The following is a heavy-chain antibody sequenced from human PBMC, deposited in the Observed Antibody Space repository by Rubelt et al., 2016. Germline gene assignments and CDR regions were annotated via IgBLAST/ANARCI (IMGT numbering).Heavy chain of an antibody. V-gene: IGHV3-53*04. CDR2: LYSGGST. CDR3: ARHDWFDP. CDR1: GFTVSSNY. J-gene: IGHJ5*02. Sequence: EVQLVESGGGLVQPGGSLRLSCAASGFTVSSNYMSWVRQAPGKGLEWVSVLYSGGSTYYADSVKGRFTISRHDSENTLYLQMNSLRVEDTAIYYCARHDWFDPWGQGTVVTVSS.